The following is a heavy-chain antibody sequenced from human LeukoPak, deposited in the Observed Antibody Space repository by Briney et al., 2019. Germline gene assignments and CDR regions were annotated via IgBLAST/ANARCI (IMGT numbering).Heavy chain of an antibody. D-gene: IGHD2-2*01. CDR1: GDTFSSYA. J-gene: IGHJ4*02. V-gene: IGHV1-69*05. Sequence: GASVKVSCKASGDTFSSYAISWVRQAPGQGLEWMGGIIPIFGTANYAQKFQGRVTITTDESTSAAYMELSSLRSEDTAVYYCARASCSSTSCYRPWAFDYWGQGTLVTVSP. CDR2: IIPIFGTA. CDR3: ARASCSSTSCYRPWAFDY.